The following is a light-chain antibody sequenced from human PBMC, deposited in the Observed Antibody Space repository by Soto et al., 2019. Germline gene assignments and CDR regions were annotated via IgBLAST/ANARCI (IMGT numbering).Light chain of an antibody. CDR2: DVS. CDR1: SSDVGGYNY. V-gene: IGLV2-14*01. CDR3: SSYTSSIL. J-gene: IGLJ2*01. Sequence: QSVLTQPASVSGSPGQSITISCTGTSSDVGGYNYVSWYQQHPGKAPKLMIYDVSNRPSGVSNRFSGSKSGNTDSLTISGLQAEDEADYYCSSYTSSILFGGGTKLTVL.